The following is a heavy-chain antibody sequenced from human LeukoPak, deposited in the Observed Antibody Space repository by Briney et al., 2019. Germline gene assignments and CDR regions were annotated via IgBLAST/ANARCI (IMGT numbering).Heavy chain of an antibody. CDR1: GGSFSGYY. CDR2: INHSGST. V-gene: IGHV4-34*01. Sequence: SETLSLTCAVYGGSFSGYYWSWIRQPPGKGLEWIGEINHSGSTSYNPSLKSRVTISVDTSKNQFSLKLSSVTAADTAVYYCARGQWLVRVYYFDYWGQGTLVTVSS. J-gene: IGHJ4*02. D-gene: IGHD6-19*01. CDR3: ARGQWLVRVYYFDY.